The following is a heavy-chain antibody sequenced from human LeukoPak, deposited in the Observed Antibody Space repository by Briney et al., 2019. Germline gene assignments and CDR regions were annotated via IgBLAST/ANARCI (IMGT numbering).Heavy chain of an antibody. J-gene: IGHJ6*03. CDR3: ARDGDPSYYYYYMDV. CDR1: GFTFSSYS. V-gene: IGHV3-21*01. D-gene: IGHD3-3*01. Sequence: PGGSLRLSCAASGFTFSSYSMNWVRQAPGKGLEWVSSISSSSSYIYYADSVKGRFTISRDNAKNSLYLQMNSLRAEDTAVYYCARDGDPSYYYYYMDVWGKGTTVTVSS. CDR2: ISSSSSYI.